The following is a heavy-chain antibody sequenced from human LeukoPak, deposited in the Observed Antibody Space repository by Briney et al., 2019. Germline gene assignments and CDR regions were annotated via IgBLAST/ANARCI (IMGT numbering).Heavy chain of an antibody. J-gene: IGHJ4*02. V-gene: IGHV4-59*08. Sequence: PSETLSLTCTVSGGSISSYYWSWIRQPPGKGLEWIGSIYHSGSTYYNPSLKSRVTISVDTSKNQFSLKLSSVTAADTAVYYCARHRGYSGYDSPFGYWGQGTLVTVSS. CDR1: GGSISSYY. CDR3: ARHRGYSGYDSPFGY. CDR2: IYHSGST. D-gene: IGHD5-12*01.